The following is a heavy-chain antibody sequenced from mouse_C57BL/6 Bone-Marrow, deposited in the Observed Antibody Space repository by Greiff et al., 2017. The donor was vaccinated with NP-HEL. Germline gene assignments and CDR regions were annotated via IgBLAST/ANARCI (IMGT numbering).Heavy chain of an antibody. CDR3: ARHATNEYDDGYYAMGY. V-gene: IGHV5-12*01. D-gene: IGHD2-4*01. J-gene: IGHJ4*01. CDR2: ISNGGGST. CDR1: GFTFSDYY. Sequence: EVKLVESGGGLVQPGGSLKLSCAASGFTFSDYYMYWVRQTPEKRLEWVAYISNGGGSTYYPDTVKGRFTISRANAKNTLYLQMSRLKSEDTAMYYCARHATNEYDDGYYAMGYWGQGTSVTVSS.